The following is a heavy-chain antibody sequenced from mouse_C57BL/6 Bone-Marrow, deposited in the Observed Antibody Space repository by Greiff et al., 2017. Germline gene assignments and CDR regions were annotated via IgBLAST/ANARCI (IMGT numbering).Heavy chain of an antibody. CDR2: IDPEVGDT. D-gene: IGHD2-1*01. V-gene: IGHV14-4*01. CDR3: SSLDGNYCYF. CDR1: GFNIKDDY. Sequence: VQLQQSGAELVRPGASVKLSCTASGFNIKDDYINWVKQRPEQGLEWIGWIDPEVGDTEYASKFQGKATITSDTSSNTAYLQLSSLTSEEAAVDYCSSLDGNYCYFWGQGTPLTVAS. J-gene: IGHJ2*01.